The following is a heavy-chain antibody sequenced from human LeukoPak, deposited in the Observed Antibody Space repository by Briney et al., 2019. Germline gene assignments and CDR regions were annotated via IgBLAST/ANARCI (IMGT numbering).Heavy chain of an antibody. V-gene: IGHV4-59*01. D-gene: IGHD5-24*01. CDR1: GGSISSYY. CDR3: AKSWRPRRWPDSFDP. CDR2: IYNSGST. Sequence: ASETLSLTCTVSGGSISSYYWSWIRQPPGKGLEWIGYIYNSGSTNHNPSLRSRVTISVDTSKNQFSLKLSSVTAVDTAVYYCAKSWRPRRWPDSFDPWGQGTLVTVSS. J-gene: IGHJ5*02.